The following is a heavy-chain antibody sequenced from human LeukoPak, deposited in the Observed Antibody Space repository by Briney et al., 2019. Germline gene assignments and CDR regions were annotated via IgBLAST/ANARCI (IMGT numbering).Heavy chain of an antibody. CDR2: IYYSGST. Sequence: SETLSLTCTVSGGSISSGDYYWSWIRQPPGKGLEWIGYIYYSGSTYYNPSLKSRVTISVDTSKNQFSLKLSSVTAADTAVYYCARVGGYLGSTDYHYGMDVWGQGTTVTVSS. CDR1: GGSISSGDYY. V-gene: IGHV4-30-4*01. D-gene: IGHD3-22*01. CDR3: ARVGGYLGSTDYHYGMDV. J-gene: IGHJ6*02.